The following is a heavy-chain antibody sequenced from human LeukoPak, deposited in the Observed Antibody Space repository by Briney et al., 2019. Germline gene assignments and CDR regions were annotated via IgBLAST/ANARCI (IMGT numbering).Heavy chain of an antibody. CDR3: ARRVADGSGWYRMGYYYYMDV. V-gene: IGHV4-61*02. CDR1: GGSISSNSYY. J-gene: IGHJ6*03. CDR2: IYTSGST. Sequence: SQTLSLTCTVSGGSISSNSYYWSWIRQPAGKGLEWIGRIYTSGSTNYNPSLKSRVTISVDTSKNQFSLKLSSVTAADTAVYYCARRVADGSGWYRMGYYYYMDVWGKGTTVIISS. D-gene: IGHD6-19*01.